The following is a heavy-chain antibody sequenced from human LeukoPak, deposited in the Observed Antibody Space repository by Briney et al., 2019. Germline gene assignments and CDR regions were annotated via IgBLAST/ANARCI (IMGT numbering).Heavy chain of an antibody. J-gene: IGHJ5*02. CDR1: GFTFSSYA. V-gene: IGHV3-30*04. Sequence: GGSLRLSCAASGFTFSSYAMHWVRQAPGKGLEWVAVISYDGSNKYYADSVKGRFTISRDNSKNTLYLQMNSLRAEDTAVYYCARDGVLWFGEFALSNWFDPWGQGTLVTVTS. CDR2: ISYDGSNK. D-gene: IGHD3-10*01. CDR3: ARDGVLWFGEFALSNWFDP.